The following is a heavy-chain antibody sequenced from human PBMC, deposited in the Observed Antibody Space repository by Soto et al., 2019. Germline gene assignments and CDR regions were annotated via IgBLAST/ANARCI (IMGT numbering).Heavy chain of an antibody. CDR2: IYYSGST. J-gene: IGHJ4*02. V-gene: IGHV4-39*01. Sequence: SETLSLTCTVSGGSISSSSYYWGWIRQPPGKGLEWIGSIYYSGSTYYNPSLKSRVTISVDTSKNQFSLKLSSVTAADTAVYYCARPDISSGSNDYWGQGTLVTVCS. CDR1: GGSISSSSYY. CDR3: ARPDISSGSNDY. D-gene: IGHD2-15*01.